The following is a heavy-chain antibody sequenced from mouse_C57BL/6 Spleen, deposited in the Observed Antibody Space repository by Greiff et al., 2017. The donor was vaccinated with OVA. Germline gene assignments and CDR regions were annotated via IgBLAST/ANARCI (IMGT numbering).Heavy chain of an antibody. Sequence: QVQLQQPGTELVKPGASVKLSCKASGYTFTSYWMHWVKQRPGQGLEWIGNINPSNGGTNYNEKFKSKATLTVDKSSSTAYMQLSSLTSEDSAVYYCARGGPTYDSNHWYFGVWGTGTTVTVSS. J-gene: IGHJ1*03. V-gene: IGHV1-53*01. D-gene: IGHD2-5*01. CDR2: INPSNGGT. CDR1: GYTFTSYW. CDR3: ARGGPTYDSNHWYFGV.